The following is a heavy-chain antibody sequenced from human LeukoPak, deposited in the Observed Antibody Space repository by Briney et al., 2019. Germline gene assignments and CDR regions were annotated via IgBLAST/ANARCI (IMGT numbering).Heavy chain of an antibody. CDR3: ATTCGGTNGVCYRVGAFDI. CDR1: GYTFTSYY. Sequence: ASVKVSCKASGYTFTSYYMHWVRQAPGKGLEWMGGFDPEDGETIYAQKFQGRVTMTEDTSTDTAYMELSSLRSEDTAVYYCATTCGGTNGVCYRVGAFDIWGQGTMVTVSS. CDR2: FDPEDGET. D-gene: IGHD2-8*01. V-gene: IGHV1-24*01. J-gene: IGHJ3*02.